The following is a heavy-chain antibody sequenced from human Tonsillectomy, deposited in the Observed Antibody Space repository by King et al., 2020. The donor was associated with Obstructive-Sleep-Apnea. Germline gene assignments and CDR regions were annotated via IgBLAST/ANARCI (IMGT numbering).Heavy chain of an antibody. D-gene: IGHD6-13*01. CDR1: GYTFTSYG. CDR3: ARDLVTAASSD. CDR2: ISGYNGNT. V-gene: IGHV1-18*01. Sequence: VQLVESGSEVKKPGASVKVSCKTSGYTFTSYGTSWVRQAPGQGLEWIGWISGYNGNTNYAQKFQDRVTMTTDTSTSPAYMELRSLRSDDTAVYYCARDLVTAASSDWGQGTLVTVSS. J-gene: IGHJ4*02.